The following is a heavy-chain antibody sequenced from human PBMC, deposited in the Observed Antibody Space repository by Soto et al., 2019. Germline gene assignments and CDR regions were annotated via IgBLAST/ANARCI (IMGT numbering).Heavy chain of an antibody. J-gene: IGHJ4*02. CDR2: IYYSGST. V-gene: IGHV4-59*01. CDR1: GGSISSYY. D-gene: IGHD2-15*01. Sequence: SETLSLTCTVSGGSISSYYWSWIRQPPGKGLEWIGYIYYSGSTNYNPSLKSRVTISVDTSKNQFSLKLSSVTAADTAVYYCARGGVVVAAAPFDYWGKGTLVTVSS. CDR3: ARGGVVVAAAPFDY.